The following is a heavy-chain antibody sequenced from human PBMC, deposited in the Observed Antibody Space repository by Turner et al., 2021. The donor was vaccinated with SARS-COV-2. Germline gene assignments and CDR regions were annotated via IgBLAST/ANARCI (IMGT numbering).Heavy chain of an antibody. J-gene: IGHJ4*02. Sequence: QVQLVQSGAEVKKPGASVNVSCKASGYTFTSYGISWVRQTSGQGLEWMGWNSADNGYTDDAQKLQRRVTMTTDTSTRTSYMELGILRSDDTAVYYCARDINNRDYYESSDYYSFDYWGQGTLVTVSS. V-gene: IGHV1-18*01. CDR1: GYTFTSYG. D-gene: IGHD3-22*01. CDR2: NSADNGYT. CDR3: ARDINNRDYYESSDYYSFDY.